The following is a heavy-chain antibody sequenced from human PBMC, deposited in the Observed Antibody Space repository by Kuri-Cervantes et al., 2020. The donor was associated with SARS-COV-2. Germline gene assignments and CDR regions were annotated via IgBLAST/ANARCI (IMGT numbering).Heavy chain of an antibody. V-gene: IGHV3-21*01. Sequence: GESLKISCAATGFTVSYNSMTWVRQAPGKGLEWVSSISSSSSYIYYADSVEGRFTISRGNAKNSLYLQMNSLRAEDTAVYYCARALLCSSTXXYTDAFDIWGQGTMVTVSS. CDR2: ISSSSSYI. D-gene: IGHD2-2*02. CDR1: GFTVSYNS. CDR3: ARALLCSSTXXYTDAFDI. J-gene: IGHJ3*02.